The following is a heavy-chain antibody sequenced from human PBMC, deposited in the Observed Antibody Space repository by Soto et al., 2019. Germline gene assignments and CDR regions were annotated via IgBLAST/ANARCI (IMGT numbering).Heavy chain of an antibody. V-gene: IGHV4-34*01. CDR1: GGSFSGYY. Sequence: QVQLQQWGAGLLKPSETLSLTCAVYGGSFSGYYWSWIRQPPGKGLEWIGEINHSGSTNYNPSLKSRITISLDTSQNQFSLKLSSVTAADTAVYYCARGEDSSSWHDYWGQGTLVTVSS. CDR3: ARGEDSSSWHDY. J-gene: IGHJ4*02. D-gene: IGHD6-13*01. CDR2: INHSGST.